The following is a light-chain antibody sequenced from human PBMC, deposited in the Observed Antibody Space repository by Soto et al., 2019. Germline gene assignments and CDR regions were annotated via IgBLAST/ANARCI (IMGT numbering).Light chain of an antibody. CDR2: WAS. V-gene: IGKV4-1*01. J-gene: IGKJ4*01. CDR1: QTVLYSSNNKNY. CDR3: QQYYGIPLT. Sequence: DIVMTQSPDSLAVSLGERATINCKSSQTVLYSSNNKNYLAWYQQKPGQPPKLLLYWASTRESGVPDRFSGSGSGTDFTLTISGLQAEDVAVYYCQQYYGIPLTFGGGTKVEIK.